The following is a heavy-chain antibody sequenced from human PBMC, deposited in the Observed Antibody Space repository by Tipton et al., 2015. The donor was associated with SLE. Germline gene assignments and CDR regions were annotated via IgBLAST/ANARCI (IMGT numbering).Heavy chain of an antibody. CDR2: IYSGGSST. CDR1: GFTVSSNY. Sequence: QLVQSGGGLVQPGGSLRLSCAASGFTVSSNYMSWVRQAPGKGLEWVSVIYSGGSSTYYADSVKGRFTISRDNSKNTLYLQMNSLRAEDTAVYYCAKHDSYGQSGFGYWGQGTLVTVSS. D-gene: IGHD5-18*01. V-gene: IGHV3-23*03. J-gene: IGHJ4*02. CDR3: AKHDSYGQSGFGY.